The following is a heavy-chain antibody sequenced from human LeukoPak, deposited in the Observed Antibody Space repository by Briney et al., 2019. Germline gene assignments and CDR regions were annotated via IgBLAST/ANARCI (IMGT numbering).Heavy chain of an antibody. D-gene: IGHD3-22*01. J-gene: IGHJ3*02. CDR1: GGSFSGYY. V-gene: IGHV4-34*01. CDR2: INHSGST. Sequence: SETLSLTCAVYGGSFSGYYWSWIRQPPGKGLEWIGEINHSGSTNYNPSLKSRVTISVDTSKNQFSLKLSSVTAADTAVYYCARAYYDSSGPDAFDIWGQGTMVTVSS. CDR3: ARAYYDSSGPDAFDI.